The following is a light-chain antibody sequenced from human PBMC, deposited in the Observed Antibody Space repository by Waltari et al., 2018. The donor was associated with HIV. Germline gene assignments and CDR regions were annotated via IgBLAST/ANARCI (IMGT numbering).Light chain of an antibody. Sequence: QPVLTQPPSVSGAPGLGVTVSCTGSGSNIWAGYDVHWYQQLPGTAPKLLIYGNINRPSGVPDRFSASKSGTSASLAITGLQPEDEADYYCQSYDSSLSAWVFGGGTKLTVL. CDR2: GNI. V-gene: IGLV1-40*01. J-gene: IGLJ3*02. CDR3: QSYDSSLSAWV. CDR1: GSNIWAGYD.